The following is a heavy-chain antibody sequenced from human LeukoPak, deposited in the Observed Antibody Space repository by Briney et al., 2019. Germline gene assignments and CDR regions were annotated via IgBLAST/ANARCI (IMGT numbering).Heavy chain of an antibody. CDR3: TRDRGSSTLGDY. CDR2: IRSKAFGETA. D-gene: IGHD7-27*01. CDR1: GFTFGDYA. Sequence: GGSLRLSCTVSGFTFGDYAINWARQAPGKGLEWVGFIRSKAFGETAEYAASVKGRFTISRDDSKSIAYLQINSLKTEDTAVYYCTRDRGSSTLGDYWGQGTLVTVSS. J-gene: IGHJ4*02. V-gene: IGHV3-49*04.